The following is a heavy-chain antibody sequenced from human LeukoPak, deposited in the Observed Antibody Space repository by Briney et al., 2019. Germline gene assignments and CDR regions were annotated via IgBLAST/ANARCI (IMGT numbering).Heavy chain of an antibody. CDR2: ISSSGSTI. CDR1: GFTFSSYE. V-gene: IGHV3-48*03. D-gene: IGHD2-15*01. CDR3: ARDEGYCSGGSCYLAFDI. J-gene: IGHJ3*02. Sequence: PGGSLRLSCAASGFTFSSYEMNWVRQAPGKGLEWVSYISSSGSTIYYADSVKGRFTISRDNAKNSLYLQMNSLRAEDTAVYCCARDEGYCSGGSCYLAFDIWGQGTMVTVSS.